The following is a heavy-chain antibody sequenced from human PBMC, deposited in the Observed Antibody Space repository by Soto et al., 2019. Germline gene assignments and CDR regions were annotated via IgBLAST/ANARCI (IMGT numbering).Heavy chain of an antibody. J-gene: IGHJ4*02. V-gene: IGHV1-69*14. Sequence: QVQLVQSGAEVKKPGSSVKVSCKASGDTFSGYSISWVRQAPGQGLEWMGGIIPLFGTTNYAQRFQDRVTSTADISTSTAYIELSSLTSEDTDIYYCARDLGSGYDPGDYWGQGTLVIVSS. D-gene: IGHD5-12*01. CDR1: GDTFSGYS. CDR2: IIPLFGTT. CDR3: ARDLGSGYDPGDY.